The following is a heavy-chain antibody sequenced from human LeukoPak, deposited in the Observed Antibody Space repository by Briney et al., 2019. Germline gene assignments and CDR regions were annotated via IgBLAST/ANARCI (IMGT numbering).Heavy chain of an antibody. J-gene: IGHJ4*02. CDR3: AKEGYCSGGSCYEASFDY. D-gene: IGHD2-15*01. CDR2: ISDSGGST. CDR1: GFTFSSYA. V-gene: IGHV3-23*01. Sequence: GGSLRLSCAASGFTFSSYAMSWVRQAPGKGLEWVSAISDSGGSTYYADSVKGRFTISRDNSKNTLYLQMNSLRAEDTAVYYCAKEGYCSGGSCYEASFDYWGQGTLVTVSS.